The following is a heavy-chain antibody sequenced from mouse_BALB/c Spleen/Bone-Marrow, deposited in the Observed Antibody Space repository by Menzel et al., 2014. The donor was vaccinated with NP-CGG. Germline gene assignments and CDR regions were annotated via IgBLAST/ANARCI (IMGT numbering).Heavy chain of an antibody. CDR3: ARRYGSSRYYFDY. Sequence: QVQLKQSGPELVKPGASVKISCKASGCSFTSYYIHWVKQRPGQGLEWIGWIFPGSGNTKYNEKFKGKATLTADTSSITAYMQLSSLTSEDSAVYFCARRYGSSRYYFDYWGQGTTLTVSS. J-gene: IGHJ2*01. V-gene: IGHV1-66*01. D-gene: IGHD1-1*01. CDR1: GCSFTSYY. CDR2: IFPGSGNT.